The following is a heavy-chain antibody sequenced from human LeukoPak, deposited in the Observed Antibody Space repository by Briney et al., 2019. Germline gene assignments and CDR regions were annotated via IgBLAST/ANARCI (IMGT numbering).Heavy chain of an antibody. CDR3: ARGTWSDAFDI. J-gene: IGHJ3*02. V-gene: IGHV1-18*01. CDR1: GYTFTTSG. D-gene: IGHD6-13*01. CDR2: ISAYNGNT. Sequence: ASVKVSCNASGYTFTTSGISWVRQAPGQGLEWMGWISAYNGNTNYAQKLQGRVTMTTDTSTTTAYMELRSLRSDDTAVYYCARGTWSDAFDIWGQGTMLTVSS.